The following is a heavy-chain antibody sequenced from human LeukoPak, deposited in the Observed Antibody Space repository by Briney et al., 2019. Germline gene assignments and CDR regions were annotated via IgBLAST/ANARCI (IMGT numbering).Heavy chain of an antibody. V-gene: IGHV1-18*01. J-gene: IGHJ6*02. CDR1: GYTFTSYG. CDR3: ARFIRNTGFPYYYYYGMDV. Sequence: ASVKVSCKASGYTFTSYGISWVRQAPGQGLEWMGWISAYNGNTNYAQKLQGRVTMTTDTSTSTAYMELRSLRSDDTAVYYCARFIRNTGFPYYYYYGMDVWGQGTTVTVSS. CDR2: ISAYNGNT. D-gene: IGHD3-3*02.